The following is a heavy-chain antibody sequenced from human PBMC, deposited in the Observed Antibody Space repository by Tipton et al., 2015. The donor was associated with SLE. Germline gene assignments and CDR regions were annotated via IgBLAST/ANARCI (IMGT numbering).Heavy chain of an antibody. Sequence: LRLSCTVSGGSITSDRYYWNWIRQPAGKGLEWIGRIYTIGSTTHYNPSLESRVTISVDTSKNQFSLKLTSVTAADTAMYYCARDQSLTGTTHLAFDIWGQGTMVTVSS. V-gene: IGHV4-61*02. CDR1: GGSITSDRYY. CDR2: IYTIGST. D-gene: IGHD1-7*01. J-gene: IGHJ3*02. CDR3: ARDQSLTGTTHLAFDI.